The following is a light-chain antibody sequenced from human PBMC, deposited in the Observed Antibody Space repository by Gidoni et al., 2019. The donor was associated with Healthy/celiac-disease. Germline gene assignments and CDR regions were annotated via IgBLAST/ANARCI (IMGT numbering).Light chain of an antibody. CDR3: QSYDSSLSAV. Sequence: QSVLTQPPSVSGAPGQGVTISCTGSSSNIGAGYDVHWYQQLPGTAPKLLIYGTSNRPSGVPDRFSGSKSGTSASLAITGLQAEDDADYYCQSYDSSLSAVFGGGTKLTVL. J-gene: IGLJ2*01. CDR2: GTS. CDR1: SSNIGAGYD. V-gene: IGLV1-40*01.